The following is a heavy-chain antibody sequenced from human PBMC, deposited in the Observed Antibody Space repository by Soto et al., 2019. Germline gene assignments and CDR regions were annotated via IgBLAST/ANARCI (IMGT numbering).Heavy chain of an antibody. J-gene: IGHJ4*02. D-gene: IGHD5-12*01. CDR2: INAGNGNT. CDR3: ARVSGYYLPDY. Sequence: GASVKVSCKASGYTFTSYAMHWVRQAPGQRLEWMGWINAGNGNTKYPQKFQGRVTITRDTSASTAYMELSSLRSEDTAVYYCARVSGYYLPDYWGQGTLVTVSS. CDR1: GYTFTSYA. V-gene: IGHV1-3*01.